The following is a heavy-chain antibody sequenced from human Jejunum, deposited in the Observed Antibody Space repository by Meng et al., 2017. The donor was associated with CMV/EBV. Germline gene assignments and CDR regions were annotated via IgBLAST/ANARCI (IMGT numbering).Heavy chain of an antibody. CDR1: GASISSDGSC. J-gene: IGHJ5*02. Sequence: CPVSGASISSDGSCWRWIRQPAGKGLGWLGRIHTSGSTNYNPSLKSRVTISVDTSKNQFSLKLTSVTAADTAVYYCARDYGDANWIDPWGQGTLVTVSS. CDR3: ARDYGDANWIDP. CDR2: IHTSGST. D-gene: IGHD4-17*01. V-gene: IGHV4-61*02.